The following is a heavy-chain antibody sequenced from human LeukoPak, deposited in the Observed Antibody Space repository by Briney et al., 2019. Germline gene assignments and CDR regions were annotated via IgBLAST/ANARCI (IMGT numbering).Heavy chain of an antibody. CDR3: ASPSHPGAPDY. CDR1: GFTFSNYW. V-gene: IGHV3-74*01. D-gene: IGHD7-27*01. J-gene: IGHJ4*02. Sequence: SGGSLRLSCVASGFTFSNYWMHWVRQAPGKGLVWVSRLNTDGSSTSYADSVKGRFTISRDNAKNTLYLQMNSLRAEDTAVYYCASPSHPGAPDYWGQGTLVTVSS. CDR2: LNTDGSST.